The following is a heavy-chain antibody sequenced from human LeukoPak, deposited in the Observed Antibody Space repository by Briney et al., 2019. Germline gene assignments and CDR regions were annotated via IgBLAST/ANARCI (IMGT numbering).Heavy chain of an antibody. CDR1: GGSFSGYY. Sequence: PSETLSLTCAVYGGSFSGYYWSWIRQPPGKGLEWIGEINHSGSTNYNPSLKSRVTISVDTSKNQFSLKLSSVTAADMAVYYCARGSRYYGSGSYPIKRRCYFDYWGQGTLVTVSS. D-gene: IGHD3-10*01. CDR2: INHSGST. V-gene: IGHV4-34*01. CDR3: ARGSRYYGSGSYPIKRRCYFDY. J-gene: IGHJ4*02.